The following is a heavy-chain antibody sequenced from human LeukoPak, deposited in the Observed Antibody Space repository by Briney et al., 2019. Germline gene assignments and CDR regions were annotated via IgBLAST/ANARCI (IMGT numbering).Heavy chain of an antibody. D-gene: IGHD3-10*01. J-gene: IGHJ5*02. CDR1: GFTVSSNY. V-gene: IGHV4-39*01. CDR2: IYYSGST. Sequence: PGGSLRLSCAASGFTVSSNYMSWVRQPPGKGLEWIGSIYYSGSTYYNPSLKSRVTISVDTSKNQFSLKLSSVTAADTAVYYCARRASITMVRGVIIATNWFDPWGQGTLVTVSS. CDR3: ARRASITMVRGVIIATNWFDP.